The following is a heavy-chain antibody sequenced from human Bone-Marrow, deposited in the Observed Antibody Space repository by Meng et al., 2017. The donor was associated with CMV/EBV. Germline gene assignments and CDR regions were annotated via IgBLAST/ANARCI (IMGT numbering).Heavy chain of an antibody. D-gene: IGHD3-16*02. CDR1: GGTFSSYA. CDR3: ARTGGDYVWGSYPPSSDAFDI. V-gene: IGHV1-69*05. J-gene: IGHJ3*02. Sequence: SVKVSCKASGGTFSSYAISWVRQAPGQGLEWMGGIIPIFGTANYAQKFQGRVTITTDESTSTAYMELSSLRSEDTAVYYCARTGGDYVWGSYPPSSDAFDICGQ. CDR2: IIPIFGTA.